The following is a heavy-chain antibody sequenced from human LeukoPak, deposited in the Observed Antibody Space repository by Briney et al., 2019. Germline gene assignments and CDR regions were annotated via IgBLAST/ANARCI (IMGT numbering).Heavy chain of an antibody. J-gene: IGHJ3*01. CDR1: GFTVSSSY. D-gene: IGHD6-6*01. Sequence: GGSLRLSCAASGFTVSSSYMSWVRQAPGKGLEWVSVFYSGGKTYYTDSVKGRFTISRDNSKNTLYLQMNSLRAEDTAVYYCARSSYSSSSSVWGQGTMVTVSS. V-gene: IGHV3-53*01. CDR3: ARSSYSSSSSV. CDR2: FYSGGKT.